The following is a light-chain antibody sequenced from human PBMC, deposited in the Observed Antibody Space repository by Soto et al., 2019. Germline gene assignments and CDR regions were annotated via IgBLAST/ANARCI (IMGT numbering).Light chain of an antibody. CDR1: SSDIGSYNH. CDR3: NSFRTNYTWL. J-gene: IGLJ3*02. CDR2: EVS. Sequence: QSALTQPASVSGSPGQSITISCSGTSSDIGSYNHVAWYQQFPGKAPKLMIYEVSNRPSGISNRFSGSKSGNTASLTISGLQAEDEADYYCNSFRTNYTWLFGGGTKLTVL. V-gene: IGLV2-14*03.